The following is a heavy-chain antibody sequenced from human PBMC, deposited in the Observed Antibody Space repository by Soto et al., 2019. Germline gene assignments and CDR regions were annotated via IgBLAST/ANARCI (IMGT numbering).Heavy chain of an antibody. CDR3: ARLFGGYNENHDDEFDI. CDR1: GFSFSRFA. J-gene: IGHJ3*02. Sequence: QVQLVESGGGVVQPGRSLRLSCAGSGFSFSRFAIHWVRQAPGKGLEWVAVITYDGSNQYYADSVKGRFTVSRDNSKSTVYLQMNSLRREDTAVYYWARLFGGYNENHDDEFDIWGRGTMVPVSS. D-gene: IGHD3-10*02. CDR2: ITYDGSNQ. V-gene: IGHV3-30-3*01.